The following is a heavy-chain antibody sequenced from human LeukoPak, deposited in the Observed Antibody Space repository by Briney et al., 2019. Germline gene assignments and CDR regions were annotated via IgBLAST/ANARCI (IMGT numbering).Heavy chain of an antibody. J-gene: IGHJ6*02. CDR1: GFTFSPYW. Sequence: GGSLRLSCTPSGFTFSPYWMSWVRQTPEKGLEWVANIKEDGSEEVYVDSVKGRFTISRDNAKSSLYLQMNSLRTEDTAVYYCARDPYSRSWSYGMDVWGQGTTVTVSS. CDR3: ARDPYSRSWSYGMDV. V-gene: IGHV3-7*05. CDR2: IKEDGSEE. D-gene: IGHD6-13*01.